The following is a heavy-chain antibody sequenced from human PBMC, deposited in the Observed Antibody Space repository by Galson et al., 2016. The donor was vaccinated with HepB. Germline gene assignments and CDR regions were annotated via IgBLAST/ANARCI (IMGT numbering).Heavy chain of an antibody. D-gene: IGHD3-22*01. CDR2: ISSGGSDI. CDR1: GFTFSSYE. CDR3: VRDGRIRSGSFRLWDH. J-gene: IGHJ4*02. Sequence: SLRLSCAASGFTFSSYEMIWVRQAPGKGLEWVSYISSGGSDIQYTDSVKGRFTMSRDNVENSLYLEMNSLRAEDTAVYYCVRDGRIRSGSFRLWDHWGRGTLVTVSS. V-gene: IGHV3-48*03.